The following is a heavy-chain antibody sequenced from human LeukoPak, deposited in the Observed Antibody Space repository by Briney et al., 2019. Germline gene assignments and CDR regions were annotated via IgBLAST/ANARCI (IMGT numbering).Heavy chain of an antibody. CDR3: ARDSAVVPAAIDY. Sequence: GGSLRLSCAASGFTFSSYSMNWVRQAPGKGLEWVSSISSSSSYKYYADSVKGRFTISRDNAKNSLYLQMNSLRAEDTAVYYCARDSAVVPAAIDYWGQGTLVTVSS. V-gene: IGHV3-21*01. D-gene: IGHD2-2*02. J-gene: IGHJ4*02. CDR1: GFTFSSYS. CDR2: ISSSSSYK.